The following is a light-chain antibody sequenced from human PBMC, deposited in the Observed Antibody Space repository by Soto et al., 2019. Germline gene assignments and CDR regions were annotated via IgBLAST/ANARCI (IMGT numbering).Light chain of an antibody. J-gene: IGLJ2*01. CDR2: LNSDGSH. CDR1: SGHSSYA. CDR3: QTWGTGIVV. Sequence: QLVLTQSPSASASRGASVKLTCTLSSGHSSYAIAWHQQQPEKGPRYLMKLNSDGSHSKGDVIPDRFSGSSSGAERYLTISSLQSEDEADYYCQTWGTGIVVFGGGTNITVL. V-gene: IGLV4-69*01.